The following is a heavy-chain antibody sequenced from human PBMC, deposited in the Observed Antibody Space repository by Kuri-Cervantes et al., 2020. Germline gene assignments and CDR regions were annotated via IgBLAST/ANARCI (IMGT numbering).Heavy chain of an antibody. CDR3: ARQDVSTVTLDY. V-gene: IGHV1-2*04. Sequence: ASVKVSCKASGYTFTGYYMHWVRQAPGQGLEWMGWINPNSGGANYAQKFQGWVTMTRDTSISTAYMELSRLRSDDTAVYYCARQDVSTVTLDYWGQGTPVTVSS. D-gene: IGHD4-17*01. CDR1: GYTFTGYY. CDR2: INPNSGGA. J-gene: IGHJ4*02.